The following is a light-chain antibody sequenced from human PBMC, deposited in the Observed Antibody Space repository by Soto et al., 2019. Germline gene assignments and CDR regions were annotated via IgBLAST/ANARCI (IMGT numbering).Light chain of an antibody. CDR1: QDINNY. V-gene: IGKV1-33*01. J-gene: IGKJ2*01. CDR3: QQCDKFPLT. CDR2: DAS. Sequence: DVLMTQSPSSLSASVGDRVTITCQASQDINNYLNWYQQKPGKAPKLLIYDASNLETGVPLRFSGSGSGTEFTFAISSLQPEDIATYYCQQCDKFPLTFGQGTKLEMK.